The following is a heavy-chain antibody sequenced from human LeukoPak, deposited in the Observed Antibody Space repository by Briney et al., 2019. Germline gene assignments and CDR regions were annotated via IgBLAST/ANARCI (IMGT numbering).Heavy chain of an antibody. V-gene: IGHV3-9*01. CDR1: GFTFSSHG. CDR3: ARGFRRVLRYFDWLPHFDY. J-gene: IGHJ4*02. D-gene: IGHD3-9*01. Sequence: GGSLRLSCAASGFTFSSHGMHWVRQAPGKGLEWVSGITWNSAYIGYADSVKGRFTISRDNAKKSLYLQMNSLRAEDTAVYYCARGFRRVLRYFDWLPHFDYWGQGTLVTVSS. CDR2: ITWNSAYI.